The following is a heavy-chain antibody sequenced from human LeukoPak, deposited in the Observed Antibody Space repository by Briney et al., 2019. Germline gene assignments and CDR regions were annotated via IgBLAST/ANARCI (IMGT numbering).Heavy chain of an antibody. J-gene: IGHJ3*02. Sequence: ASVKVSCKASGYSFSGYYIHWVRQAPGQGLEWMGWINPNSGGANYAQKFQGRVTMTGDTSISTAYMELTRLISDDTAVYYCARARSGWYEGAYDIWGQGTMVTVLS. CDR2: INPNSGGA. CDR1: GYSFSGYY. V-gene: IGHV1-2*02. CDR3: ARARSGWYEGAYDI. D-gene: IGHD6-19*01.